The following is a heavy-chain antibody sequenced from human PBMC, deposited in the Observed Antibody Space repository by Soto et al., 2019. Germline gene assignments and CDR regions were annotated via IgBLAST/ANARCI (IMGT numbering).Heavy chain of an antibody. CDR3: ARGIATGQLDP. J-gene: IGHJ5*02. CDR2: INPDNGNT. D-gene: IGHD2-15*01. CDR1: GYTFTRYT. V-gene: IGHV1-3*01. Sequence: QVQLVQSGAEVKKPGASVKIPCKASGYTFTRYTMNWVRQAPGQRLEWMGWINPDNGNTKSSQKFQDRVIITRDTSPSTAYMDLSSLRSEDTAVYYCARGIATGQLDPWGQGTLVTVSS.